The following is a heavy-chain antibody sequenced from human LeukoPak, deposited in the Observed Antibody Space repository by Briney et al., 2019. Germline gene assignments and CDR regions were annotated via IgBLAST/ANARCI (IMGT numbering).Heavy chain of an antibody. J-gene: IGHJ5*02. CDR3: ARGATNYYGSGSYYYWFDP. V-gene: IGHV4-61*02. CDR1: GDSMRSDTYY. CDR2: ISASGST. Sequence: PSQTLSPTCTVSGDSMRSDTYYWIWIRQPAGQGLEWIGRISASGSTNYNPSLKSRVTLSVDTSRNQFSLKLSSVTAADTAVYYCARGATNYYGSGSYYYWFDPWGQGTRVTVSS. D-gene: IGHD3-10*01.